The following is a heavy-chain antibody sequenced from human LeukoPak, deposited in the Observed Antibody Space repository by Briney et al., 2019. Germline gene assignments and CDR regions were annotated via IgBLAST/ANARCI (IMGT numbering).Heavy chain of an antibody. CDR1: GASITSNW. D-gene: IGHD6-19*01. Sequence: SETLSLTCAVSGASITSNWWSWVRQSPGKGLEWIGEIHHSASPNYNTSLKSRVTLSLDKSQNQFSLKVTSVTAADTAVYYCARAVSGRGYYFDYWGQGTLVTVSS. J-gene: IGHJ4*02. CDR2: IHHSASP. CDR3: ARAVSGRGYYFDY. V-gene: IGHV4-4*02.